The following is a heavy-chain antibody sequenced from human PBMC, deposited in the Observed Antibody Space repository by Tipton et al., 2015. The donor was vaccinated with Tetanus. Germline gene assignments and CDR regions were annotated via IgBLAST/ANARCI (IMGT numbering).Heavy chain of an antibody. CDR2: IDPNSGGT. CDR1: GYTFTGYY. CDR3: ARDRGDYIYYGMDV. Sequence: QLVQSGAEVKKPGASVKASCKASGYTFTGYYMYWVRQAPGQGPEWMGWIDPNSGGTVYAQKFQGRVPMTRDTSISTAYMGLRSLRSDDAAVYYCARDRGDYIYYGMDVWGPGSTVTVS. J-gene: IGHJ6*02. V-gene: IGHV1-2*02. D-gene: IGHD3-22*01.